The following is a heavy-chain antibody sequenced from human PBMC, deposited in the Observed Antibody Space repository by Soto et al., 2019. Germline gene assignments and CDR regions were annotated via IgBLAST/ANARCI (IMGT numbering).Heavy chain of an antibody. CDR1: GYTLTNYG. V-gene: IGHV1-18*01. Sequence: ASVKVSCKASGYTLTNYGISWVRQALGKGLEWMGWNSAYNCNTNYAHNLQGRVTMTTDTSTSTAYMELRRLRSDDTAVYYCARGSRIYCSGGSCYFDYWGQGTLVTVSS. CDR2: NSAYNCNT. CDR3: ARGSRIYCSGGSCYFDY. J-gene: IGHJ4*02. D-gene: IGHD2-15*01.